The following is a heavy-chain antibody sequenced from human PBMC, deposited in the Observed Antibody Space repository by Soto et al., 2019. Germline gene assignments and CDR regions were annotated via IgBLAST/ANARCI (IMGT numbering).Heavy chain of an antibody. Sequence: QVQLVQSGAEVKKPGASVKVSCKASGYTFTGYYMHWVRQAPGQGLEWMGWINPNSGGTNYAQKFQGRVTMTRDTSISTAYMELSRLRSDDTAVYYCARERKYYDSSGYMGYWGQGTLVTVSS. J-gene: IGHJ4*02. CDR2: INPNSGGT. V-gene: IGHV1-2*02. CDR1: GYTFTGYY. CDR3: ARERKYYDSSGYMGY. D-gene: IGHD3-22*01.